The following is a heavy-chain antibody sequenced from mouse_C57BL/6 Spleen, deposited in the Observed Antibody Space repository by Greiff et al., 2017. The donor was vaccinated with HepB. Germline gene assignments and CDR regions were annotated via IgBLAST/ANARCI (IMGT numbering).Heavy chain of an antibody. V-gene: IGHV1-22*01. Sequence: VHVKQSGPELVKPGASVKMSCKASGYTFTDYNMHWVKQSHGKSLEWIGYINPNNGGTSYNQKFKGKATLTVNKSSSTAYMELRSLTSEDSAVYYCARREGYYHAMDYWGQGTSVTVSS. CDR3: ARREGYYHAMDY. CDR1: GYTFTDYN. CDR2: INPNNGGT. D-gene: IGHD2-2*01. J-gene: IGHJ4*01.